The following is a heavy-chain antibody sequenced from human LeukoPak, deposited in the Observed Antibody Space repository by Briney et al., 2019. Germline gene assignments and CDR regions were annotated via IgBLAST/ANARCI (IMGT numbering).Heavy chain of an antibody. CDR2: IYNTGST. V-gene: IGHV4-38-2*01. J-gene: IGHJ4*02. CDR3: ASRTTVTNALSFDY. D-gene: IGHD4-11*01. Sequence: SETLSLTCGVSGYFVSSGYYWGWIRQPPGKGLEWIGNIYNTGSTYYNPSLKSRVTISVDTSNNQFSLKLSSVTSADTAVYYCASRTTVTNALSFDYWGQGALVIVSS. CDR1: GYFVSSGYY.